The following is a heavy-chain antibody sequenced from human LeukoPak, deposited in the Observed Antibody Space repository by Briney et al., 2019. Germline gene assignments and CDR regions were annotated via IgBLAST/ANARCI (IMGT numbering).Heavy chain of an antibody. V-gene: IGHV1-8*01. CDR1: GYTFTNYD. J-gene: IGHJ4*02. CDR3: ARVWGAIDY. CDR2: MNPKSGNT. D-gene: IGHD1-26*01. Sequence: ASVKVSCKTSGYTFTNYDINWVRQATGQGLEWMGWMNPKSGNTGSAQRFQGRVTMTRDTSISAAYMELSSLRSEDTAVYYCARVWGAIDYWGQGTLVTVSS.